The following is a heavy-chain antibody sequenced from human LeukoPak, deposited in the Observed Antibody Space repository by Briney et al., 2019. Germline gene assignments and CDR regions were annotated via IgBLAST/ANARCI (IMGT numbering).Heavy chain of an antibody. D-gene: IGHD5-12*01. CDR1: GFVFSNYG. CDR2: VRYDGSNE. CDR3: AKDSNSGYVSVGPNY. Sequence: GGSLRLSCAASGFVFSNYGMHWVRQAPGKGLEWVTFVRYDGSNEYYADSVKGRFTISRDNSKNTLYLQMNSLTTEDTGVYSCAKDSNSGYVSVGPNYWGLGTLLPVSS. J-gene: IGHJ4*02. V-gene: IGHV3-30*02.